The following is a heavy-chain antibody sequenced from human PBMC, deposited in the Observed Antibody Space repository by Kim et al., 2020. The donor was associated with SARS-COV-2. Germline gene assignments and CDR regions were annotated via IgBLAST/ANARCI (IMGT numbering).Heavy chain of an antibody. D-gene: IGHD3-22*01. V-gene: IGHV3-30*18. CDR1: GFTFSSYG. Sequence: GGSLRLSCAASGFTFSSYGMHWVRQAPGKGLEWVAVISYDGSNKYYADSVKGRFTISRDNSKNTLYLQMNSLRAEDTAVYYCAKDIEGIAMIVVVIPYYYYGMDFWGQGTTVTVSS. CDR2: ISYDGSNK. J-gene: IGHJ6*02. CDR3: AKDIEGIAMIVVVIPYYYYGMDF.